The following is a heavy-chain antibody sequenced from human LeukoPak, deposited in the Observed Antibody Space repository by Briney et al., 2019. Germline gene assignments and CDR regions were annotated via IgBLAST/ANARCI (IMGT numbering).Heavy chain of an antibody. CDR1: GGTFSSYA. Sequence: ASVKVSCKASGGTFSSYAISWVRQAPGQGLEWMGGIIPIFGTANYAQKFQGRVTITAGKSTSTAYMELSSLRSEDTAVYYCARDHFNTMVRGAFTYYYYYMDVWGKGTTVTVSS. CDR3: ARDHFNTMVRGAFTYYYYYMDV. J-gene: IGHJ6*03. CDR2: IIPIFGTA. D-gene: IGHD3-10*01. V-gene: IGHV1-69*06.